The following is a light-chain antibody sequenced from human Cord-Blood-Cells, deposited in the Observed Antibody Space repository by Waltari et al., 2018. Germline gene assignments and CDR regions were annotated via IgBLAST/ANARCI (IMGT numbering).Light chain of an antibody. CDR3: SSYTSSSTVV. CDR2: DVS. Sequence: QSALTQPASVSGSPGQSIPIPCPGTSSDVGGYNYVSWYQQHPGKAPKLMIYDVSNRPSGVSNRFSGSKCGNTASLTISGLQAEDEADYYCSSYTSSSTVVFGGGTKLTVL. J-gene: IGLJ2*01. V-gene: IGLV2-14*01. CDR1: SSDVGGYNY.